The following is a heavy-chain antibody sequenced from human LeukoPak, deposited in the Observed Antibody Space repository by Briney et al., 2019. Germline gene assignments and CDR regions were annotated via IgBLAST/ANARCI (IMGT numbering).Heavy chain of an antibody. CDR3: ASLDYYDSSGYYRFRY. CDR1: GGSISSGGYY. V-gene: IGHV4-31*03. Sequence: PSQTLSLTCTVSGGSISSGGYYWSWIRQHPGKGLEWIGYIYYSGSTYYNPSLKSRVTISVDTSKNQFSLKLSSVTAADTAVYYCASLDYYDSSGYYRFRYWGQGPLVTVSS. J-gene: IGHJ4*02. D-gene: IGHD3-22*01. CDR2: IYYSGST.